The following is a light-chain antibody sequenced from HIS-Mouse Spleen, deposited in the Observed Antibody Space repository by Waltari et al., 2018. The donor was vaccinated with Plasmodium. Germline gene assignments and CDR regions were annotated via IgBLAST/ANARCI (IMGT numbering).Light chain of an antibody. CDR2: QGS. J-gene: IGLJ3*02. V-gene: IGLV2-23*01. CDR1: SSYVGSYNL. Sequence: QSALTQPASVSGSPGQSITIPCTGTSSYVGSYNLVSWYQQHPGKAPKLMIYQGSKRPSGVSNRFSGSKSGNTASLTISGLQAEDEADYYCCSYAGSSTNWVFGGGTKLTVL. CDR3: CSYAGSSTNWV.